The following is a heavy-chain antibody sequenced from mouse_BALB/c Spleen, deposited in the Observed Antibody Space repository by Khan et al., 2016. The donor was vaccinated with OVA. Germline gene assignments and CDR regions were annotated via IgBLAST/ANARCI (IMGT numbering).Heavy chain of an antibody. CDR3: AMSGYCGLSY. CDR2: ISTGGSYT. J-gene: IGHJ3*01. D-gene: IGHD1-1*02. Sequence: EVELVESGGGLVKPGGSLKLSCAASGFTFSDYYMYWVRQTPEKRLEWVAHISTGGSYTYYPDSVKGRFTISRANAKKTLYLQMRRLTSADTAMDYVAMSGYCGLSYWGQGPLVTASA. CDR1: GFTFSDYY. V-gene: IGHV5-4*02.